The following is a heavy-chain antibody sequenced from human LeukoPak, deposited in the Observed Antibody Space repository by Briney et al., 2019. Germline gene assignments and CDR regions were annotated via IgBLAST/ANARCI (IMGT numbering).Heavy chain of an antibody. Sequence: PSETLSLTCAVYGVSFSGYYWSWIRQPPGKGLEWIGEINHSGSTNYNPSLKSRVTISGDTSKNQFSLKLSSVTAADTAVYYCARGWSYSYGNYMDVWGKGTTATVSS. D-gene: IGHD5-18*01. CDR1: GVSFSGYY. CDR2: INHSGST. V-gene: IGHV4-34*01. CDR3: ARGWSYSYGNYMDV. J-gene: IGHJ6*03.